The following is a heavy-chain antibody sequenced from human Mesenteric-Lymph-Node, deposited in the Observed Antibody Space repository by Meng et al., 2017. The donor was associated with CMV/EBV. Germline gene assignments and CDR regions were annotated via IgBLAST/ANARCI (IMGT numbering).Heavy chain of an antibody. J-gene: IGHJ4*02. Sequence: PGGSVRISCRASEFSVRNNYTSWVSQAPGKGQKWAEILESGGDTYYADTMRGRSTIYRDNYKKTLSLQIQRLSAGDRAVYHCTRDLDYWGQGTLVTVSS. CDR2: LESGGDT. CDR3: TRDLDY. CDR1: EFSVRNNY. V-gene: IGHV3-66*01.